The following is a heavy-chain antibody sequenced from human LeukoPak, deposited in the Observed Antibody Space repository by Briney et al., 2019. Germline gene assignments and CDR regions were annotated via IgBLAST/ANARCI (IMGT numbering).Heavy chain of an antibody. V-gene: IGHV4-39*01. D-gene: IGHD3-16*01. Sequence: SETLSLTCTVSGGSISSSTYYWGWIRRPPGKGLEWIGSIYYSGSTYYNPSLKSRATVSVDTSKNQFSLKLSSVTAADTAVYYCVRGSTLRHYQYWGQGTLVTVSS. CDR2: IYYSGST. J-gene: IGHJ4*02. CDR3: VRGSTLRHYQY. CDR1: GGSISSSTYY.